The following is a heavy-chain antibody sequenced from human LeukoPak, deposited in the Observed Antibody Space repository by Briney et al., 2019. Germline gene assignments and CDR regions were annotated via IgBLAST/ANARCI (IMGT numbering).Heavy chain of an antibody. J-gene: IGHJ4*02. Sequence: GGSLRLSCAASGFTFSSYWMHWVRQAPGKGLVWVSRINSDGSTTSYAASVKGRFTISRDTAKNTLYLQMNSLRAEDTAVYYCARGHHYYDSSAYYYWSQGTLVTVSS. CDR1: GFTFSSYW. V-gene: IGHV3-74*01. CDR3: ARGHHYYDSSAYYY. CDR2: INSDGSTT. D-gene: IGHD3-22*01.